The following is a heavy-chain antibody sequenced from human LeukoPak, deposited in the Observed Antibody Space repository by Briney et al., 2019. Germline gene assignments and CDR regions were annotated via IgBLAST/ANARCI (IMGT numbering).Heavy chain of an antibody. CDR3: ARVLDIVVVPAADDAFDI. Sequence: PGGSLRLSCAASGFAFSSYWMSWVRQAPGKGLEWVANIKQDGSEKYYVDSVKGRFTISRDNAKNSLYLQMNSLRAEDTAVYYCARVLDIVVVPAADDAFDIWGQGTMVTVSP. J-gene: IGHJ3*02. CDR1: GFAFSSYW. D-gene: IGHD2-2*03. V-gene: IGHV3-7*01. CDR2: IKQDGSEK.